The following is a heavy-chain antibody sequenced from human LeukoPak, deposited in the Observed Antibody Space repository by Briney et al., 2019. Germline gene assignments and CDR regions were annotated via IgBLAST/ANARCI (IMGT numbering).Heavy chain of an antibody. D-gene: IGHD3-10*01. CDR2: INPNSGGT. J-gene: IGHJ5*02. V-gene: IGHV1-2*02. CDR3: ARGGSGSYFSWLDP. CDR1: GYTFTGYY. Sequence: ASVKVSCKASGYTFTGYYIHWVRQAPGQGLECMGWINPNSGGTNYAQKFQGRVTMTRDTSISTAYMELSRLRSDDAAVYYCARGGSGSYFSWLDPWGQGTLVTVSS.